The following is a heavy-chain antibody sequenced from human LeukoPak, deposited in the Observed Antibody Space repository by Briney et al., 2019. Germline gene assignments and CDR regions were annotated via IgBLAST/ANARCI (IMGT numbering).Heavy chain of an antibody. Sequence: ASVKVSCKAAGYTFSNFGISWVRQAPGQGLEWMGWISGYNGETNYAQKFQGRVTMTTDTSANTAYMEVRSLRSDDTAVYYCASDYEIAVRYDCFDPWGQGTLVIVSS. J-gene: IGHJ5*02. CDR1: GYTFSNFG. V-gene: IGHV1-18*01. CDR3: ASDYEIAVRYDCFDP. D-gene: IGHD6-6*01. CDR2: ISGYNGET.